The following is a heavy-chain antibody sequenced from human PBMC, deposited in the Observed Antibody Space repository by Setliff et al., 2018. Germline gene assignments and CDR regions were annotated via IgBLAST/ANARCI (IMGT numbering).Heavy chain of an antibody. Sequence: GESLRLSCAASGFTFNTHAMHWVRQAPGKGLEWVAMIWADPNSNTKYYADSVKGRFSVSRDNSRNTVFLQMTGLRAEDTALYYCTRDPPGSGWSFDYWGQGALVTVSS. D-gene: IGHD6-19*01. J-gene: IGHJ4*02. CDR3: TRDPPGSGWSFDY. CDR2: IWADPNSNTK. CDR1: GFTFNTHA. V-gene: IGHV3-33*01.